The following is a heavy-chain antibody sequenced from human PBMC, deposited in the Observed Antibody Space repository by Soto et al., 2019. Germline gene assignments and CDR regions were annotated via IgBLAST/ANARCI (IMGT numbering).Heavy chain of an antibody. V-gene: IGHV3-33*01. CDR2: IWYDGSNK. Sequence: GGSLRLSCAASGFTFSSYGMHWVRQAPGKGLEWVAVIWYDGSNKYYADSVKGRFTISRDNSKNTLYLQMNSLRAEDTAVYYCARGSLGDFWSGSPGNYYYMDVWGKGTSVTVSS. J-gene: IGHJ6*03. CDR3: ARGSLGDFWSGSPGNYYYMDV. CDR1: GFTFSSYG. D-gene: IGHD3-3*01.